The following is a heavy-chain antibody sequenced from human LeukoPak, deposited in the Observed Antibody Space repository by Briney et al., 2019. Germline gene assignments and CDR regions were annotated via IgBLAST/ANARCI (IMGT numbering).Heavy chain of an antibody. CDR1: GFTFSSFW. CDR2: INGDGSTT. CDR3: ATDYYDSTGNYYLPDY. D-gene: IGHD3-22*01. J-gene: IGHJ4*02. Sequence: GGSLRLSCAASGFTFSSFWMHWVRQVPGKGLVWVSRINGDGSTTSYADSVKGRFTISRDNAKNTLYLQMNSLRAEDTAVYYCATDYYDSTGNYYLPDYWGQGTLVTVSS. V-gene: IGHV3-74*01.